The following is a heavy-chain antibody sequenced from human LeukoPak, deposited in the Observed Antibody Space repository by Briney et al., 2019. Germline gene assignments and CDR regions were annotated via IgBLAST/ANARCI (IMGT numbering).Heavy chain of an antibody. CDR2: IYTSGNT. V-gene: IGHV4-4*09. J-gene: IGHJ4*02. CDR3: TRGFLQIDY. Sequence: PSETLSLTCTVSGGSISNYFRTWIRQPPGKGLEWIGYIYTSGNTNYNPSFESRVTMSVDTSKNQFSLRLNSVTAADTAVYYCTRGFLQIDYWGQGTLVTVSS. CDR1: GGSISNYF.